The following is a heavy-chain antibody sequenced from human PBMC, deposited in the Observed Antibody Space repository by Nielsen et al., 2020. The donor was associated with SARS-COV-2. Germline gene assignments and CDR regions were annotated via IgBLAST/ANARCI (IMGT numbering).Heavy chain of an antibody. D-gene: IGHD6-13*01. CDR3: ARYRAAAAGRTSRGGMDV. J-gene: IGHJ6*02. V-gene: IGHV3-21*04. CDR1: GFTFSSYS. CDR2: ISSSSSYI. Sequence: GESLKISCAASGFTFSSYSMNWVRQAPGKGLEWVSSISSSSSYIYYADSVKGRFTISRDNAKNSLYLQMNSLRSEDTAVYYCARYRAAAAGRTSRGGMDVWGQGTTVTVSS.